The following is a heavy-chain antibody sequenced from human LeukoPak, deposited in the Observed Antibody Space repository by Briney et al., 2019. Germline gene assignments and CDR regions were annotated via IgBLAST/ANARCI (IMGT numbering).Heavy chain of an antibody. D-gene: IGHD6-13*01. Sequence: GGSLRLSCEASGFTFSTYAMHWFRQAPGKGLEWVALISHDGSDKNYADSVKGRFTISRDNSNSTLYLQMDSLRGDDAAVYYCAKAVGSISWSFDYWGQGTLVTVSS. J-gene: IGHJ4*02. V-gene: IGHV3-30*18. CDR3: AKAVGSISWSFDY. CDR2: ISHDGSDK. CDR1: GFTFSTYA.